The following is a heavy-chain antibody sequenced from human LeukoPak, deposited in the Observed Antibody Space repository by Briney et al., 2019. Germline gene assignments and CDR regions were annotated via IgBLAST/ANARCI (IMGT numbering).Heavy chain of an antibody. Sequence: GSLRLSCAASGFTFSSYSMNWVRQAPGKGLEWVSSISSSSSYIYYADSVKGRFTISRDNAKNSLYVQMNGLRAEDTAVYYCARDRKADIVATIDYWGQGTLVTVSS. V-gene: IGHV3-21*01. CDR2: ISSSSSYI. J-gene: IGHJ4*02. CDR3: ARDRKADIVATIDY. CDR1: GFTFSSYS. D-gene: IGHD5-12*01.